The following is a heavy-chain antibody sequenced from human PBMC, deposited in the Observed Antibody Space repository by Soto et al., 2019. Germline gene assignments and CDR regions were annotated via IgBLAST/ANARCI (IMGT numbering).Heavy chain of an antibody. V-gene: IGHV4-39*01. CDR3: ARHQYYYDSSGYTLDY. J-gene: IGHJ4*02. Sequence: SETLSLTCTVSGGSISSSTYYWGWIRQPPGKGLEWIGSVYYSGSTYYNPSLKSRVTISVDTSNNQFSLKLNSVTAADTAVYYCARHQYYYDSSGYTLDYWGQGTLVTAPQ. D-gene: IGHD3-22*01. CDR2: VYYSGST. CDR1: GGSISSSTYY.